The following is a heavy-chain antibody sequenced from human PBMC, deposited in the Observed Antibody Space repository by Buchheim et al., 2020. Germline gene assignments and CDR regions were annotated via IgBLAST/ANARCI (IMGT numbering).Heavy chain of an antibody. CDR1: GGSIGSGDHY. CDR2: IYDSGST. V-gene: IGHV4-30-4*01. D-gene: IGHD4-17*01. Sequence: QVQLQESGPGLVKPSQTLSLTCTVSGGSIGSGDHYWTWIRQPPGKGLEYIGYIYDSGSTYYNPSLKSRVTISLDTSKRQFSLKLNSVTAADTAVYYCARERSYGDSTAGVDYWGQGTL. CDR3: ARERSYGDSTAGVDY. J-gene: IGHJ4*02.